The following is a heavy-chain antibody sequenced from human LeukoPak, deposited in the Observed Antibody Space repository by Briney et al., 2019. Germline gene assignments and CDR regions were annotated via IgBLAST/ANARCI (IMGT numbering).Heavy chain of an antibody. J-gene: IGHJ5*02. Sequence: ASVKVSCKASGYTFTGYYMHWVRQAPGQGLEWMGWINPKSGGTNYAQKFQGRVTMTRDTSIRTAYMELSSLRSDDTAVYYCAREHLFSGSENYVLHNWFDPWGQGTLVTVSS. CDR2: INPKSGGT. D-gene: IGHD3-10*01. CDR1: GYTFTGYY. V-gene: IGHV1-2*02. CDR3: AREHLFSGSENYVLHNWFDP.